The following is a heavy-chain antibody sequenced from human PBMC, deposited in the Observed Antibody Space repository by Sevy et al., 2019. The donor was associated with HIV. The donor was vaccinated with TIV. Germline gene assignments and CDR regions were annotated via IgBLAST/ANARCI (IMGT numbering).Heavy chain of an antibody. CDR1: GFTFSDYY. CDR3: ARDNRALKF. J-gene: IGHJ4*02. V-gene: IGHV3-11*06. CDR2: ISSSSSYT. Sequence: GGYLRLSCAASGFTFSDYYMNWIRQAPGKGLEWVSYISSSSSYTNYADSVKGRFTISRDNAKNSPYLQMNSLRAEDTAVYYCARDNRALKFWGQGTLVTVSS.